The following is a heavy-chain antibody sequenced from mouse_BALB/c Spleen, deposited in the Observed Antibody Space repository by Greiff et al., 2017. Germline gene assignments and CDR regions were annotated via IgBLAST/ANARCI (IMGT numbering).Heavy chain of an antibody. D-gene: IGHD1-1*01. CDR3: ARESITLDY. Sequence: EVHLVESGGGLVKPGGSLKLSCAASGFTFSSYAMSWVRQTPEKRLEWVASISSGGSTYYPDSVKGRFTISRDNARNILYLQMSSLRSEDTAMYYCARESITLDYWGQGTTLTVSS. CDR1: GFTFSSYA. CDR2: ISSGGST. J-gene: IGHJ2*01. V-gene: IGHV5-6-5*01.